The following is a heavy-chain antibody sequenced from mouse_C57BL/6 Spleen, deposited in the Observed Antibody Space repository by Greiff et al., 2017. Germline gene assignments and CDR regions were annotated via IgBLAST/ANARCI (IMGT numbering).Heavy chain of an antibody. V-gene: IGHV1-26*01. J-gene: IGHJ1*03. CDR2: INPNNGGT. Sequence: EVQLQQSGPELVKPGASVKISCKASGYTFTDYYMNWVKQSHGKSLEWIGDINPNNGGTSYNQKFKGKATLTVDKSSSTAYMELRSLPSEDSAVXYCARQIYDGYYSCWYFDVWGTGTTVTVSS. CDR3: ARQIYDGYYSCWYFDV. D-gene: IGHD2-3*01. CDR1: GYTFTDYY.